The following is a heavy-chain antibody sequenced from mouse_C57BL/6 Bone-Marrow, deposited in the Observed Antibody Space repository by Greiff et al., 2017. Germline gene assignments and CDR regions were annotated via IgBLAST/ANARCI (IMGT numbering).Heavy chain of an antibody. CDR1: GYTFTSYW. J-gene: IGHJ4*01. Sequence: QVQLQKPGAELVKPGASVKMSCKASGYTFTSYWITWVKQRPGQGLAWIGDIYPGSGSTNYNEKFKSKATLTVDTSSSTAYMQLSSLTSEDSAVYYCAREDYYAMDYGGQGTSVTVSS. CDR3: AREDYYAMDY. V-gene: IGHV1-55*01. CDR2: IYPGSGST.